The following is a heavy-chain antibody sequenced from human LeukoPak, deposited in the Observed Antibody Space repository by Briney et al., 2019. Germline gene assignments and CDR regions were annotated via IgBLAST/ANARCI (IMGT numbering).Heavy chain of an antibody. D-gene: IGHD3-22*01. Sequence: SETLSLTCTVSGDSISSSSYYWGWIRQPPGKGLEWIGTIYYNGGSYYNPSLKSRVTISADTSKNQFSLKLSSVTAADTAVYYCARGPHDRYYDSSGYYGPFDYWGQGTLVTVSS. CDR1: GDSISSSSYY. J-gene: IGHJ4*02. V-gene: IGHV4-39*07. CDR3: ARGPHDRYYDSSGYYGPFDY. CDR2: IYYNGGS.